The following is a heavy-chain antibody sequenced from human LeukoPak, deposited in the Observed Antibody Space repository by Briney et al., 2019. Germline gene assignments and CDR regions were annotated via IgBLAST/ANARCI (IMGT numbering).Heavy chain of an antibody. D-gene: IGHD6-13*01. V-gene: IGHV3-23*01. J-gene: IGHJ6*02. CDR2: ISGSGGST. Sequence: GGSLRLSCAASGFTFSSYAMSWVRQAPGKGLEWVSAISGSGGSTYYADSVKGRFTISRDNSKNTLYLQMNSLRAEDTAVYYCAKVGSSSWYEYYYYYYGMDVWGQGTTVTVSS. CDR1: GFTFSSYA. CDR3: AKVGSSSWYEYYYYYYGMDV.